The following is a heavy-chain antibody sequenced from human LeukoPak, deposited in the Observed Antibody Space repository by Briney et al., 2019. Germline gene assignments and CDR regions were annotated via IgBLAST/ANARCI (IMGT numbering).Heavy chain of an antibody. J-gene: IGHJ4*02. Sequence: GRSLRLSCAASGFTFSSYWMSWVRQAPGKGLEWVANIKQDGSEKYYVDSVKGRFTISRDNAKNSLYLQMNSLRAEDTAVYYCASVLRFLEWSHTGYFDYWGQGTLVTVSS. CDR3: ASVLRFLEWSHTGYFDY. CDR2: IKQDGSEK. CDR1: GFTFSSYW. V-gene: IGHV3-7*01. D-gene: IGHD3-3*01.